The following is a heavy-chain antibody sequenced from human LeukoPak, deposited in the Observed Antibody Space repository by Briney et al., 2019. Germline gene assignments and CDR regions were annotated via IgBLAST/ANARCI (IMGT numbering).Heavy chain of an antibody. J-gene: IGHJ6*04. CDR1: GFTFSRYG. CDR3: AELGITMIGGV. V-gene: IGHV3-30*18. Sequence: GGSLRLSCAASGFTFSRYGMHWVRQAPGKGLEWVAVISYDGSNKYYEDSVKGRFTISRDNSKNTLYLQMNSLRAEDTAVYYCAELGITMIGGVWGKGTTVTISS. CDR2: ISYDGSNK. D-gene: IGHD3-10*02.